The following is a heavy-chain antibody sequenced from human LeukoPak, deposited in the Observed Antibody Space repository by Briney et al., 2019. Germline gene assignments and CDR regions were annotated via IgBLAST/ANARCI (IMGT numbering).Heavy chain of an antibody. CDR2: ISSSSDFL. V-gene: IGHV3-21*01. J-gene: IGHJ4*02. CDR3: ARAASGGWELLGNYFDH. D-gene: IGHD1-26*01. CDR1: GFTFSHYS. Sequence: GGSLRLSCAASGFTFSHYSMNWVRQAPGKGLEWVSSISSSSDFLYYADSVRGRFTISRDNANNSLFLQINSLRAEDTAVYYCARAASGGWELLGNYFDHWGQGTLVTVSS.